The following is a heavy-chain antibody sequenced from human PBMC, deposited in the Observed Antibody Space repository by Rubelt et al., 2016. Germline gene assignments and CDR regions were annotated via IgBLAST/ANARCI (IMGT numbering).Heavy chain of an antibody. CDR2: VNSDGSNT. CDR3: ARDCSSTSCYRSAFDP. V-gene: IGHV3-74*01. J-gene: IGHJ5*02. Sequence: EVQLVESGGGLVQPGGSLRLSCAASGFTFSSYWMHWVHQAPGKGLVWVSRVNSDGSNTNYADSVKGRFTISRDNAKNTLYLEMNSLVVEDTAVYYCARDCSSTSCYRSAFDPWGQGTLVTVSS. D-gene: IGHD2-2*02. CDR1: GFTFSSYW.